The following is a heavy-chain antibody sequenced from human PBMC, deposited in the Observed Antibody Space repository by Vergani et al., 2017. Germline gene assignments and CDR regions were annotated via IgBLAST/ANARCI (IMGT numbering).Heavy chain of an antibody. Sequence: QVQLQQWGGGLLKPSETLSLTCVVNGGSFTSYHWTWIRQSPGEGLEWVGDIDHTGRPDYNPSLKSRLTMSVDKSRNQFSLTLNSVTATDTAIYFCARVNTETNGHLYYHYYMDVGGQGTAVTVS. V-gene: IGHV4-34*01. CDR1: GGSFTSYH. J-gene: IGHJ6*03. CDR3: ARVNTETNGHLYYHYYMDV. CDR2: IDHTGRP. D-gene: IGHD4-11*01.